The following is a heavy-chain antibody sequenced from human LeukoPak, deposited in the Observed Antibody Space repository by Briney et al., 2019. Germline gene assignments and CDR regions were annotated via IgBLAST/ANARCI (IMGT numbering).Heavy chain of an antibody. V-gene: IGHV3-30*02. CDR2: IRYDGSNK. CDR1: GFTFSSYG. J-gene: IGHJ4*02. CDR3: ARTSVVVVVAATHFDY. D-gene: IGHD2-15*01. Sequence: GGSLRLSCAASGFTFSSYGMYWVRQAPGKGLEWVAFIRYDGSNKYYADSVKGRFTISRDNSKNTLYLQMNSLRAEDTAVYYCARTSVVVVVAATHFDYWGQGTLVTVSS.